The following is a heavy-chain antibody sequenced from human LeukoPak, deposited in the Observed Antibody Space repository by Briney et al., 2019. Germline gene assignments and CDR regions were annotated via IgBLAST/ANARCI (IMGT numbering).Heavy chain of an antibody. CDR1: GDAISTYY. CDR3: ARDKAHSYGYYFDP. D-gene: IGHD3-10*01. CDR2: IAKGGT. Sequence: RTSETLSLTCTVSGDAISTYYWKWIRQTPGKGLEWVGHIAKGGTDYNPSLKSRAIISVDTSKNQISLRLTSVTAADTAVYYCARDKAHSYGYYFDPWGPGTQVLVSS. J-gene: IGHJ4*02. V-gene: IGHV4-4*09.